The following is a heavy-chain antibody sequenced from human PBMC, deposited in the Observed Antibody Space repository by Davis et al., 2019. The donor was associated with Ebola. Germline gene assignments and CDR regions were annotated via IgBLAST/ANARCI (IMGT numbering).Heavy chain of an antibody. Sequence: SETLSLTCAVYGGSFSGYYWSWIRQPPGKGLEWIGEINHSGSTNYHPSLKSRVTISVDTSKNQFSLKLGSVTAADTAVYYCARGTIFGVVRYYYYGMDVWGQGTTVTVSS. V-gene: IGHV4-34*01. CDR1: GGSFSGYY. CDR3: ARGTIFGVVRYYYYGMDV. J-gene: IGHJ6*02. CDR2: INHSGST. D-gene: IGHD3-3*01.